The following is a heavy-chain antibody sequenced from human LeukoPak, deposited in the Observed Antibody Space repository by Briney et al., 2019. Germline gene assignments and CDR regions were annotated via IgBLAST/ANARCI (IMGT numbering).Heavy chain of an antibody. Sequence: PGGSLRLSCAASGFTFSSYEMNWVRQAPGRGLEWVSYISSSGSTIYYADSVKGRFTISRDNAKNSLYLQMNSLRAEDTAVYYCAREKRAYYDILTGYYDYWGQGTLVTVSS. CDR2: ISSSGSTI. D-gene: IGHD3-9*01. J-gene: IGHJ4*02. V-gene: IGHV3-48*03. CDR3: AREKRAYYDILTGYYDY. CDR1: GFTFSSYE.